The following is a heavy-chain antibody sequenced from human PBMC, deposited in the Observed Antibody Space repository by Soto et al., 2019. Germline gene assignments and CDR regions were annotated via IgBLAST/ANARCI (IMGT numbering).Heavy chain of an antibody. CDR1: GYTFTSYA. V-gene: IGHV1-3*01. Sequence: ASVQVSCKASGYTFTSYAMHWVRQPPGQRLEAMGWINAGNGNTKYSQKFQGRVTITRDTSASTAYMELSSLRSEDTAVYYCARDGRTMVRGVITVSYYYGMDVWGQGTTVTVSS. CDR3: ARDGRTMVRGVITVSYYYGMDV. J-gene: IGHJ6*02. CDR2: INAGNGNT. D-gene: IGHD3-10*01.